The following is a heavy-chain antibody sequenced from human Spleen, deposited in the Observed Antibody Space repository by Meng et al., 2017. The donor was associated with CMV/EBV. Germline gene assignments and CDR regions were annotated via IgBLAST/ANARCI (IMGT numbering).Heavy chain of an antibody. CDR3: ARAAFLRNYFDY. J-gene: IGHJ4*02. CDR2: ISGGGGTI. CDR1: GFMFSDYY. D-gene: IGHD6-25*01. V-gene: IGHV3-11*04. Sequence: SCAASGFMFSDYYITWIRQAPGKGLEWVSYISGGGGTIYYADSVKGRFIISRDNARNSLYLQMNSLRAEDTAVYYCARAAFLRNYFDYWGQGTLVTVSS.